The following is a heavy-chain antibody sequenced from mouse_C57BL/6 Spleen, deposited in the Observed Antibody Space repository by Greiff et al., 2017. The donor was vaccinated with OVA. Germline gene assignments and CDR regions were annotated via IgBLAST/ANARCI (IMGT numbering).Heavy chain of an antibody. CDR2: ISSGSSTN. D-gene: IGHD1-1*01. V-gene: IGHV5-17*01. J-gene: IGHJ3*01. Sequence: EVKLVESGGGLVKPGGSLKLSCAASGFTFSDYGMHWVRQAPEKGLEWVAYISSGSSTNYYADTVKGRFPISRDNAKNTLFLQMTSLRSEDTAMYYCARPFYYGSSGWFAYWGKGTLVTVSA. CDR3: ARPFYYGSSGWFAY. CDR1: GFTFSDYG.